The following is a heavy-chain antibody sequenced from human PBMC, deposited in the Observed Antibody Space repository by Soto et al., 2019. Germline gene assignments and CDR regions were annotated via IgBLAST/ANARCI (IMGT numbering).Heavy chain of an antibody. Sequence: PSETLSLTCTVSGGSISSSSYYWGWIRQPPGKGLEWIGSIYYSGSTYYNPSLKSRVTISVDTSKNQFSLKLSSVTAADTAVYYCVKGGTSKLDPWGQGNLVTVSS. CDR1: GGSISSSSYY. D-gene: IGHD1-26*01. J-gene: IGHJ5*02. CDR2: IYYSGST. V-gene: IGHV4-39*07. CDR3: VKGGTSKLDP.